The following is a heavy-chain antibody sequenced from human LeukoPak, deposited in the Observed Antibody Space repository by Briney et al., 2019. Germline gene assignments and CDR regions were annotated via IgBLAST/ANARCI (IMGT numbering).Heavy chain of an antibody. CDR3: ARERWDDAFDI. CDR2: IASDGSST. J-gene: IGHJ3*02. CDR1: GFTFSSYW. Sequence: PGGSLRLSCAASGFTFSSYWMNWVRQAPGKGLVWVSRIASDGSSTTYADSVKGRFSISRDNAKNTLYLQMNSLRAEDTAVYYCARERWDDAFDIWGQGTMVTVSS. V-gene: IGHV3-74*01. D-gene: IGHD1-26*01.